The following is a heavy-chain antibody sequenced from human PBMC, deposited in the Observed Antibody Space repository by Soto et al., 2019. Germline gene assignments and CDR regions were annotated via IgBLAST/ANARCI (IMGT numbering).Heavy chain of an antibody. CDR2: LNPNSGAT. CDR3: AKSAPSSSSGYQYYFDY. CDR1: EYTFTDNY. Sequence: ASVKVSCKTSEYTFTDNYIYWIRQAPGQGLEWMGWLNPNSGATDFAQRFQGRVTLTSDTSISTAYMELNRLTSDDTAVYYCAKSAPSSSSGYQYYFDYWGQGTLVTVSS. V-gene: IGHV1-2*02. J-gene: IGHJ4*02. D-gene: IGHD3-22*01.